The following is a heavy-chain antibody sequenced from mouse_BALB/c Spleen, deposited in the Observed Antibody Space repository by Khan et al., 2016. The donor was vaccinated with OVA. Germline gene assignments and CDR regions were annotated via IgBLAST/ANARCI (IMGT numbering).Heavy chain of an antibody. Sequence: QVQLKESGPELVRPGVSVKISCKGSGYTFTDYAVHWMKQSHAKSLEWIGIISTYSGNTNYNQKFKGMATMTVDKSSSTAYTELARLTSEDSAIYYCARPAYDGYYDYWGQGTTLTVSS. J-gene: IGHJ2*01. V-gene: IGHV1S137*01. D-gene: IGHD2-3*01. CDR1: GYTFTDYA. CDR2: ISTYSGNT. CDR3: ARPAYDGYYDY.